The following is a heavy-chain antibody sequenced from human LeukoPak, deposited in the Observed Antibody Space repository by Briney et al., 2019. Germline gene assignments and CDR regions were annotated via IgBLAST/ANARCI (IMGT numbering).Heavy chain of an antibody. V-gene: IGHV3-23*01. CDR2: ITGSDDTT. CDR3: AKGPQLGSGYHPDY. CDR1: GFTFSSAA. Sequence: GGSLSLSCAASGFTFSSAAMTWVRQAPGKGLEWVSTITGSDDTTYYADSVKGRFTISRDYSKNTLHLQMNSLRVDDTAIYYGAKGPQLGSGYHPDYWGQGTLVTVSS. J-gene: IGHJ4*02. D-gene: IGHD3-22*01.